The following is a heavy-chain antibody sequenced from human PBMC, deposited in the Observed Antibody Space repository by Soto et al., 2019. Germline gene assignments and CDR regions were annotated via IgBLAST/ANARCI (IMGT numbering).Heavy chain of an antibody. CDR1: GFTFRNYD. V-gene: IGHV3-13*05. CDR3: ARTDRDFYGLDV. J-gene: IGHJ6*02. CDR2: ISAAGDP. Sequence: EVQLVESGGGLVQPGGSFRLSCEASGFTFRNYDMHWVRQGTGKGLEWVSGISAAGDPDSADSVEGRFTISRENAQNSFFLQMISLRVGDTAVYYCARTDRDFYGLDVWGQGTKVIVSS.